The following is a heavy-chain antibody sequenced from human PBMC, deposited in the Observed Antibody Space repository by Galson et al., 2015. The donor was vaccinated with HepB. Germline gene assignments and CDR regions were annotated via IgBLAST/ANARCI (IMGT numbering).Heavy chain of an antibody. Sequence: SVKVSCKASGYTFTSNGISWVRQAPGQGLEWMGWISANSGNTIYAQKLQGRVTMTRDTSTGTAYVELGSLSSEDTAVYYCARDRDYRLDYWGQGTLVTVSS. J-gene: IGHJ4*02. D-gene: IGHD4/OR15-4a*01. CDR1: GYTFTSNG. CDR3: ARDRDYRLDY. V-gene: IGHV1-18*04. CDR2: ISANSGNT.